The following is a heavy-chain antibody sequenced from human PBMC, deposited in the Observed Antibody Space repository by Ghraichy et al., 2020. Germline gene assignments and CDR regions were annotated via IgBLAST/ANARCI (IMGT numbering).Heavy chain of an antibody. CDR2: ISGSGGST. Sequence: GGSLRLSCAASGFTFSSYAMSWVRQAPGKGLEWVSAISGSGGSTYYADSVKGRFTISRDNSKNTLDLQMNSLRAEDTAGYYCAKGTRLPGYCSGDTCYSFDYWGQGTLVTVSS. CDR1: GFTFSSYA. V-gene: IGHV3-23*01. CDR3: AKGTRLPGYCSGDTCYSFDY. J-gene: IGHJ4*02. D-gene: IGHD2-15*01.